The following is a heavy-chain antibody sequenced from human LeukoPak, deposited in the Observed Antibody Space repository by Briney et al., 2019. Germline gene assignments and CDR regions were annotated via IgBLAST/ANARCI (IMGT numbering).Heavy chain of an antibody. CDR3: AKVEESYYDSSGYYDY. Sequence: GGSLRLSCAASGFTFSSYAMSWVRQAPGKGLEWVSAISGSGGSTYYADSVKGRFTISRDNSKNTLYLQMNSLRAEDTAVYYCAKVEESYYDSSGYYDYWGQGTLVTVSS. CDR1: GFTFSSYA. CDR2: ISGSGGST. J-gene: IGHJ4*02. D-gene: IGHD3-22*01. V-gene: IGHV3-23*01.